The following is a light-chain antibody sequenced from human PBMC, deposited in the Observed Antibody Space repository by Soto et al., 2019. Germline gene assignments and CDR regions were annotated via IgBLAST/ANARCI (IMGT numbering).Light chain of an antibody. CDR2: GAS. V-gene: IGKV3-15*01. Sequence: EIVLTQSPATLSFSPGERATLSCRASQSVRSYLAWYQQKPGQAPRLLIYGASTRATGIPARFSGSGSGTEFTLTISSLQAEDVAVYYCQQDYSIPLTFGGGTKVDIK. CDR1: QSVRSY. CDR3: QQDYSIPLT. J-gene: IGKJ4*01.